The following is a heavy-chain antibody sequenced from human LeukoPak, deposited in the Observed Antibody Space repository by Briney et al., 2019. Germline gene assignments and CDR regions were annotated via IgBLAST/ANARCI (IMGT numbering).Heavy chain of an antibody. D-gene: IGHD5/OR15-5a*01. CDR1: GYTFTSYG. Sequence: ASVKVSCKASGYTFTSYGISWVRQAPGEGLEWMGWISAYTGNTNYARKLQGRVTMTTDTSTSTAYMELRSLRSDDTAVYYCAREVSTLFDYRGQGTLVTVSS. V-gene: IGHV1-18*01. J-gene: IGHJ4*02. CDR2: ISAYTGNT. CDR3: AREVSTLFDY.